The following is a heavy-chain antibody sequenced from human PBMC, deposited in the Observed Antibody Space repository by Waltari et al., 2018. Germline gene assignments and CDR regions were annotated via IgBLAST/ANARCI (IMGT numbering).Heavy chain of an antibody. V-gene: IGHV4-31*03. CDR2: IYYSGST. J-gene: IGHJ6*03. D-gene: IGHD3-10*02. Sequence: QVQLQESGPGLVKPSQTLSLPCTVSGGSISSGGYYWSWIRQHPGKGLEWIGYIYYSGSTYYNPYLKSRVTIAVDTSKNQFSLKLSYVTAADTAVYYCARDSGALFGEAYYMDVWGKGTTVTVSS. CDR1: GGSISSGGYY. CDR3: ARDSGALFGEAYYMDV.